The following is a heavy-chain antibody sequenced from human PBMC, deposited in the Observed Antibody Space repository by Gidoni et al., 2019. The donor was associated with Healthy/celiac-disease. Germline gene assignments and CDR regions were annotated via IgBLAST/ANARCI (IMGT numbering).Heavy chain of an antibody. Sequence: EVQLVESGGGLVKPGGSLSLACAASVFTFSSYSMNWVRQAPGKGLEWVSSISSSSSYIYYADSVKGRFTISRDNAKNSLYLQMNSLRAEDTAVYYCARDAEVGATNAFDIWGQGTMVTVSS. CDR3: ARDAEVGATNAFDI. CDR1: VFTFSSYS. J-gene: IGHJ3*02. V-gene: IGHV3-21*01. D-gene: IGHD1-26*01. CDR2: ISSSSSYI.